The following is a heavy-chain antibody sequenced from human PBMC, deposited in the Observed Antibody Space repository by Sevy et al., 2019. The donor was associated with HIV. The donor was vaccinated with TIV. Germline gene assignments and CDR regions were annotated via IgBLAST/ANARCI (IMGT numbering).Heavy chain of an antibody. Sequence: GGSRRLSCAASGFTFSNFWMSWVRQAPGKGLEFVANIKQDGSENFYADSVKGRFTISRDNAKNSLFLQMNNLRVEETAVYYCARDHPSTAPFDYWGQGTLVTVSS. CDR1: GFTFSNFW. J-gene: IGHJ4*02. CDR3: ARDHPSTAPFDY. V-gene: IGHV3-7*03. D-gene: IGHD2-21*02. CDR2: IKQDGSEN.